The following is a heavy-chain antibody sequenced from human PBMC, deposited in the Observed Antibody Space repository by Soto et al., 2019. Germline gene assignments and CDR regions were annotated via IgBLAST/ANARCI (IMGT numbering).Heavy chain of an antibody. CDR1: GGTFSSYA. V-gene: IGHV1-69*13. D-gene: IGHD6-19*01. Sequence: GASVKVSCKASGGTFSSYAISWVRQAPGQGLEWMGGIIPIFGTANYAQKFQGRVTITADESTSTAYMELSSLTAADTAVYYCARSQWLAGGAFMDVWGQGTTVTVSS. J-gene: IGHJ6*02. CDR2: IIPIFGTA. CDR3: ARSQWLAGGAFMDV.